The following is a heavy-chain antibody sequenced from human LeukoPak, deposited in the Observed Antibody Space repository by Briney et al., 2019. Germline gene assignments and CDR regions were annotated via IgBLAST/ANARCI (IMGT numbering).Heavy chain of an antibody. Sequence: GGSLRLSCAASGFTFSTYIMNWVRQTPGKGLEWVSSISSSSSYIYYADSVKGRFTISRDNDKNSLYLQMNSLRAEDTAVYYCARDARLGYNWNYPYSYYNYMDVWGKGTTVTVSS. D-gene: IGHD1-7*01. CDR3: ARDARLGYNWNYPYSYYNYMDV. CDR1: GFTFSTYI. CDR2: ISSSSSYI. V-gene: IGHV3-21*01. J-gene: IGHJ6*03.